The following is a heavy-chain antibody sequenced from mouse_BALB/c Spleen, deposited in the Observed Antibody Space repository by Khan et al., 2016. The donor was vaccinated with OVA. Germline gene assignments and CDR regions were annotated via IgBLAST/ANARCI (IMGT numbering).Heavy chain of an antibody. CDR1: GFSLTNYG. CDR2: IWSDGST. D-gene: IGHD2-10*01. V-gene: IGHV2-6-1*01. J-gene: IGHJ4*01. Sequence: QVQLKESGPGLVAPSQSLSITCTFSGFSLTNYGVHWVRQPPGKGLEWLVVIWSDGSTTYDSALKSRLTISKDNSKSQVFLKMDSLQTDDTAMYYCARQPYYHYYVMDYWGQGTSVTVSS. CDR3: ARQPYYHYYVMDY.